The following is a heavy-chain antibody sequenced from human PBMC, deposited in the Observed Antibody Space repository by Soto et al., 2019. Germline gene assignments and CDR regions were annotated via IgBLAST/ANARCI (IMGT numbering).Heavy chain of an antibody. V-gene: IGHV3-30-3*01. Sequence: PGGSLRLSCAASGFTFSSYAMHWVRQAPGKGLEWVAVISYDGSNKYYADSVKGRFTISRDNSKNTLYLQMNSLRAEDTAVYYCARDLRIAVAGTPWIYYGMDVWGQGTTVTVS. CDR3: ARDLRIAVAGTPWIYYGMDV. J-gene: IGHJ6*02. CDR1: GFTFSSYA. CDR2: ISYDGSNK. D-gene: IGHD6-19*01.